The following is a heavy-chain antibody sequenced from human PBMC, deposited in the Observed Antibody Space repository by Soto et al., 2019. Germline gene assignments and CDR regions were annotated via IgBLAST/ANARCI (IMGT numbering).Heavy chain of an antibody. Sequence: SETLSLTCTVSGGSISSYYWSWIRQPPGKGLEWIGYIYYSGSTNYNPSLKSRVTISVDTSKNQFSLKLSSVTAADTAVYYCARERPFITMVRGVIPTMFEYWGQGTLVTVSS. D-gene: IGHD3-10*01. J-gene: IGHJ4*02. CDR3: ARERPFITMVRGVIPTMFEY. CDR2: IYYSGST. V-gene: IGHV4-59*01. CDR1: GGSISSYY.